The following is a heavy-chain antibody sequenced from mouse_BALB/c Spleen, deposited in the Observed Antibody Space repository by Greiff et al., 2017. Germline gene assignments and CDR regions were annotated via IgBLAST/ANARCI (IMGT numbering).Heavy chain of an antibody. CDR2: IFPGNGTT. Sequence: QVQLQQSGAELVKPGASVKLSCKTSGFNFTSYWIQWVKQRPGQGLGWIGEIFPGNGTTYYNAKFQGKATFTADTSSNTAYMQLSSLTSVDSAVYYDARRKYGNYYYSMDSWGQGTSVTVSS. D-gene: IGHD2-10*02. V-gene: IGHV1S132*01. CDR3: ARRKYGNYYYSMDS. CDR1: GFNFTSYW. J-gene: IGHJ4*01.